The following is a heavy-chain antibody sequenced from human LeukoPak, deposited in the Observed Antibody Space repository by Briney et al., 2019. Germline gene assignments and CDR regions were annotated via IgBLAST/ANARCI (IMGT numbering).Heavy chain of an antibody. V-gene: IGHV3-30*03. CDR3: AAPGVPAATYYFDY. CDR2: ISYDGSNK. J-gene: IGHJ4*02. Sequence: GGSLRLSCAASGFTFSSYGMHWVRQAPGKGLEWVAVISYDGSNKYYADSVKGRFTISRDNSKNTVYLQMNSLRAEDTAVYYCAAPGVPAATYYFDYWGQGTLVTVSS. CDR1: GFTFSSYG. D-gene: IGHD2-2*01.